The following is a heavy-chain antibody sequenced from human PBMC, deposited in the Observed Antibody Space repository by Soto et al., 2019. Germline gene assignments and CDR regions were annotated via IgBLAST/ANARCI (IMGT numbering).Heavy chain of an antibody. CDR1: GGSFSGYY. D-gene: IGHD1-1*01. CDR2: INHSGST. Sequence: SETLSLTCAVYGGSFSGYYWSWIRQPPGKGLEWIGEINHSGSTNYNPSLKSRVTISVDTSKSQFSLKLSSVTAADTAVYYCARLRAGTSFDIWGQGTMVTVSS. J-gene: IGHJ3*02. CDR3: ARLRAGTSFDI. V-gene: IGHV4-34*01.